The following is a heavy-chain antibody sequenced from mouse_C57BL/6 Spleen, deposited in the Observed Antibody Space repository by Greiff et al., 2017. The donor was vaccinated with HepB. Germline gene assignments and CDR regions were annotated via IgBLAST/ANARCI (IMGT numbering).Heavy chain of an antibody. V-gene: IGHV1-82*01. CDR2: IYPGDGDT. Sequence: VQLQQSGPELVKPGASVKISCKASGYAFSSSWMNWVKQRPGKGLEWIGRIYPGDGDTNYNGKFKGKATLTADKSSSTAYMQLSSLTSEDSAVYFCARSAAGGRGGYAMDYWGQGTSVTVSS. CDR3: ARSAAGGRGGYAMDY. CDR1: GYAFSSSW. J-gene: IGHJ4*01. D-gene: IGHD1-1*01.